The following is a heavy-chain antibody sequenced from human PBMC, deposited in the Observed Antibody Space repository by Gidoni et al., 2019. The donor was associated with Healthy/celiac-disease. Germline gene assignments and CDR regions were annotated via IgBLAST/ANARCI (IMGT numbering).Heavy chain of an antibody. CDR3: ARAGLGELLSY. CDR2: IIPIFGTA. D-gene: IGHD3-10*01. J-gene: IGHJ4*02. V-gene: IGHV1-69*01. CDR1: GCTFSSFA. Sequence: QVQLVQSGAEVMKPGSSVKVSCKSSGCTFSSFAISWVRQAPGQGLEWMGGIIPIFGTANYAQKFQGRVTITADESTSTAYMELSRLRSEDTAVYYCARAGLGELLSYWGQGTLVTVSS.